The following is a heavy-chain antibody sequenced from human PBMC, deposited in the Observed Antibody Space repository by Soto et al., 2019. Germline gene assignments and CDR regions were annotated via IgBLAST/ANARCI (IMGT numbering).Heavy chain of an antibody. J-gene: IGHJ5*02. V-gene: IGHV4-38-2*01. D-gene: IGHD2-15*01. CDR1: GYSISSGYY. Sequence: SETLSLTCAVSGYSISSGYYWGWIRQPPGKGLEWIGSIYHSGSTYYNPSLKSRVTISVDTSKNQFSLKLSSVTAADTAVYYCARVRIGGLVDPWGQGTL. CDR2: IYHSGST. CDR3: ARVRIGGLVDP.